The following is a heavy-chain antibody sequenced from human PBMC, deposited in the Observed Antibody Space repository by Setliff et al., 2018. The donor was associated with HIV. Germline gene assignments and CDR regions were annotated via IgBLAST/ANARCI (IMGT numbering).Heavy chain of an antibody. D-gene: IGHD1-26*01. CDR2: INPKSGGT. V-gene: IGHV1-2*06. J-gene: IGHJ3*02. Sequence: ASVKVSCKASGYTFTGYYMHWVRQAPGQGPEWLGRINPKSGGTRYAQKFQGRVSMTRDTAISTAYMELSRLRSDDTALYYCASGSPFDGFDMWGQGTMVT. CDR3: ASGSPFDGFDM. CDR1: GYTFTGYY.